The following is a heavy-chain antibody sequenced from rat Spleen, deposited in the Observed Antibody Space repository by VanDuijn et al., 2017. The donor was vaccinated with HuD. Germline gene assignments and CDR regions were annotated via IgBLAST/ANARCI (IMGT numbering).Heavy chain of an antibody. D-gene: IGHD1-11*01. CDR3: ARHLDSGGYFDY. CDR2: IWGDEST. CDR1: GFSLISNS. J-gene: IGHJ3*01. V-gene: IGHV2-1*01. Sequence: QVQLKESGPGLVQPSQTLSLTCTVSGFSLISNSVHWVRQPPGKGLEGMGGIWGDESTDYNSGLKSRLSISRDTSKSQVFLKMNSLQTDDTAKYFCARHLDSGGYFDYWGQGTLVTVSS.